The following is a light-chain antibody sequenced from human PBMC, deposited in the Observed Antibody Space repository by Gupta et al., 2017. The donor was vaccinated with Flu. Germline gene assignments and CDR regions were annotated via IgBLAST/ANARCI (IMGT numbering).Light chain of an antibody. CDR2: SAS. J-gene: IGKJ4*01. V-gene: IGKV3-15*01. Sequence: ELVLTQSPASLSVSPGESVSLSCRASQNINTNLAWYQQKPGQPPRLLIYSASSRATGVPARFSGTGSGTDFSLIVSSLQSEDTAVYYCQQYHLWPPLTFGGGTKVEI. CDR3: QQYHLWPPLT. CDR1: QNINTN.